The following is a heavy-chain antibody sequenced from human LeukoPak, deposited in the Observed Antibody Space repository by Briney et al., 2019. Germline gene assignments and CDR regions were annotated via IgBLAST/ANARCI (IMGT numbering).Heavy chain of an antibody. CDR3: ARARKDYGDYIGGYFDY. D-gene: IGHD4-17*01. CDR2: ISAYNGNT. CDR1: GYTFTSYG. Sequence: ASVKVSCKASGYTFTSYGISWVPQAPGQGLEWMGWISAYNGNTNYAQKLQGRVTMTTDTSTSTAYMELRSLRSDDTAVYYCARARKDYGDYIGGYFDYWGQGTLVTVSS. J-gene: IGHJ4*02. V-gene: IGHV1-18*01.